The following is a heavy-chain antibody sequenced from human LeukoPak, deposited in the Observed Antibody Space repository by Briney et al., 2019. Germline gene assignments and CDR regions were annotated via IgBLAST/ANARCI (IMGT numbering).Heavy chain of an antibody. J-gene: IGHJ4*02. CDR1: GFTFSSYA. CDR3: AISEDTAMERADY. CDR2: ISGSGGST. V-gene: IGHV3-23*01. Sequence: GGSLRLSCAASGFTFSSYAMSWVRQAPGKGLEWVSAISGSGGSTYYADSVKGRFTISRDNSENMLYLQMNSLRAEDTAVYYCAISEDTAMERADYWGQGTLVTVSS. D-gene: IGHD5-18*01.